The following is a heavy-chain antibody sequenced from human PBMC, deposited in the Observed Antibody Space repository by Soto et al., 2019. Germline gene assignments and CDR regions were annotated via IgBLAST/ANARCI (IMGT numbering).Heavy chain of an antibody. CDR2: ISSSSSTI. Sequence: GGSLRLSCAASGFTFSSYSMNWVRQAPGKGLEWVSYISSSSSTIYYADSVKGRFTISRDNAKNSLYLQMNSLRDEDTAVYYCARDVARWSGSGSDTLDYWGQGTLVTVSS. CDR1: GFTFSSYS. J-gene: IGHJ4*02. D-gene: IGHD3-10*01. CDR3: ARDVARWSGSGSDTLDY. V-gene: IGHV3-48*02.